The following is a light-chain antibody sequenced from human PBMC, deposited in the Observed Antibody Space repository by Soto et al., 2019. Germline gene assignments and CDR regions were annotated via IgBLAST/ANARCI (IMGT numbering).Light chain of an antibody. J-gene: IGLJ3*02. Sequence: SYELTQPLSVSVALGQTARITCGGNNIGTKNVHWYQQKPGQAPVLVIYRDSNRPSGIPERFSASNSGNTATLTIRRAQGGDEADYYCQVGDSSTVFGGGTKLTVL. V-gene: IGLV3-9*01. CDR1: NIGTKN. CDR2: RDS. CDR3: QVGDSSTV.